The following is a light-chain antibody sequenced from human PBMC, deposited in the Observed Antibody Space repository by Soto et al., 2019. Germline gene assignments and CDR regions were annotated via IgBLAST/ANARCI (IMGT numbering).Light chain of an antibody. V-gene: IGLV2-14*01. J-gene: IGLJ2*01. CDR3: RSCTSSSTYGV. CDR2: DVS. Sequence: QSALTQPASVSGSPGQSITISCTGTSSDVGGYNYVSWYQQHPGKAPKLMIYDVSNRPSGVSNRFSGSKSGNTASLTISGPQAEDEADYYCRSCTSSSTYGVFGGGTKLTVL. CDR1: SSDVGGYNY.